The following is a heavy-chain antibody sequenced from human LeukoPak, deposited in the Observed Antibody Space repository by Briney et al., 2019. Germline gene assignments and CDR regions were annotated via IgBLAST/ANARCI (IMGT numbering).Heavy chain of an antibody. J-gene: IGHJ4*02. CDR1: GFTFSSYS. CDR2: ISSSSSYI. D-gene: IGHD1-26*01. Sequence: GGSLRLSCAASGFTFSSYSMNWVRQAPGKGPGWVSSISSSSSYIYYADSVKGRYTISRDNAKNTVYLQMNSLRAEDTAVYYCARGSGNYGDFDYWGQGTLVTVSS. CDR3: ARGSGNYGDFDY. V-gene: IGHV3-21*01.